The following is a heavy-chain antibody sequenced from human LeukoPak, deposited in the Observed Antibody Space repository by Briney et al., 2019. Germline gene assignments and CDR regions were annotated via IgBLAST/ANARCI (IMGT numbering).Heavy chain of an antibody. CDR1: GFSVNNNY. CDR2: IYSGDTT. Sequence: PGGSLRLSCTASGFSVNNNYISWVRQAPGRGLEWVSVIYSGDTTFYADSVKDRFTISRDNSKNTVYLQMNNLRGEDTAMYYCVREFYGPGGQGTLVTVSS. J-gene: IGHJ5*02. CDR3: VREFYGP. D-gene: IGHD4-17*01. V-gene: IGHV3-66*01.